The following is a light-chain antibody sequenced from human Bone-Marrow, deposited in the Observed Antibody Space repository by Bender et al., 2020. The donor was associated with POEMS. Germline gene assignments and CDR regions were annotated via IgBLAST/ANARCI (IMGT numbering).Light chain of an antibody. Sequence: QSVLTQPPSVSGAPGQRVTISCTGSSSNIGAGYDVLWYQQLPGTAPKLLIYHNTNRPSGVPDRFSGSRSGTSASLAITGLQAEDEADYYWQSYDSSLNGRYVFGTGTKVTVL. CDR1: SSNIGAGYD. V-gene: IGLV1-40*01. CDR3: QSYDSSLNGRYV. J-gene: IGLJ1*01. CDR2: HNT.